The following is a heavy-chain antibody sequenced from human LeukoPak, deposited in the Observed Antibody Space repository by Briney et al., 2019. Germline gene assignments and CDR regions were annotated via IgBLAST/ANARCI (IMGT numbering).Heavy chain of an antibody. CDR3: ARDGGDYSFIRHYYYMDV. V-gene: IGHV1-2*02. D-gene: IGHD2-21*02. CDR2: INPNSGGT. CDR1: GYTFTGYY. Sequence: ASVKVSCKASGYTFTGYYMHWVRQAPGQGLEWMGWINPNSGGTNYAQKFQGRVTMTRDTSISTAYMELSSLRSEDTAVYYCARDGGDYSFIRHYYYMDVWGKGTTVTVSS. J-gene: IGHJ6*03.